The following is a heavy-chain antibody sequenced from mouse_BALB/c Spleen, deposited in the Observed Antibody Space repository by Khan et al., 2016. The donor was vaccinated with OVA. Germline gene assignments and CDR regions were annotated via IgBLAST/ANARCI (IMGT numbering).Heavy chain of an antibody. Sequence: QIQLVQSGPELKKPGETVKISCKASGYTFTNYGMNWVKQALGKGLKWMGWINTYTGEPTYADDFKGRFAFSLETSASTAYLQINNLKNEDTATYFCARNGNYWYFDVWGAGTTVTVSS. CDR3: ARNGNYWYFDV. J-gene: IGHJ1*01. D-gene: IGHD2-1*01. V-gene: IGHV9-3-1*01. CDR2: INTYTGEP. CDR1: GYTFTNYG.